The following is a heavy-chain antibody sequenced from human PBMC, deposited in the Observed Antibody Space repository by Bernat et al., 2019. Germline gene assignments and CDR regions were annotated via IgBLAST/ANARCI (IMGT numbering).Heavy chain of an antibody. CDR1: GFTFSSYA. J-gene: IGHJ1*01. Sequence: EVQLLESGGGLVKPGGSLRLSCAASGFTFSSYAMSWVRQAPGKGLEWVSAISGSGGSTYYADSVKGRFTISRDNSKNTLYLQMNSLRAEDTAVYYCAKDRATGTTSVFYFQHWGQGTLVTVSS. CDR2: ISGSGGST. D-gene: IGHD1-7*01. CDR3: AKDRATGTTSVFYFQH. V-gene: IGHV3-23*01.